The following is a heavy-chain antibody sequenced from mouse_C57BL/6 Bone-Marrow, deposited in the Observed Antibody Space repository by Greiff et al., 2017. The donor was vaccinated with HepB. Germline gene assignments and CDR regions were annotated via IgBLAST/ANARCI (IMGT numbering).Heavy chain of an antibody. V-gene: IGHV1-15*01. J-gene: IGHJ2*01. CDR2: IEPETGGT. CDR3: TRSPITTVVPYDFDG. D-gene: IGHD1-1*01. Sequence: SGAGLVRPWASLSLSCTASGYTFTDYEMRWGKRPPVHGLVGSGAIEPETGGTAYNQKFKGKAILTADKSASTAYMELRSLTSEDSAVYYCTRSPITTVVPYDFDGRGQGTTLTVAS. CDR1: GYTFTDYE.